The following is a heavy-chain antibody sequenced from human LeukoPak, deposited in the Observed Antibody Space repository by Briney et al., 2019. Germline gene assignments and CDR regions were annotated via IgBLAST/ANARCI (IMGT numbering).Heavy chain of an antibody. J-gene: IGHJ6*03. D-gene: IGHD3-10*01. CDR3: ARGAYYYGSGSPQADYYYYMDV. CDR1: GFTFSSYD. V-gene: IGHV3-48*01. CDR2: IKSSASTI. Sequence: GGSLRLSCSASGFTFSSYDVNWVRQAPGKGLEWVSYIKSSASTIYYADSVKGRFTISRDKAKKSIYLQMNSLRAEDTAVYYCARGAYYYGSGSPQADYYYYMDVWGKGNMVTVSS.